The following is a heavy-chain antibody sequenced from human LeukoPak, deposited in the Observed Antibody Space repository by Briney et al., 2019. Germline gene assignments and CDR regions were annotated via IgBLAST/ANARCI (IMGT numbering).Heavy chain of an antibody. CDR1: GGSFSGYY. V-gene: IGHV4-31*11. Sequence: SETLSLTCAVYGGSFSGYYWSWIRQHPGKGLEWIGYIYYSGSTYYNPSLKSRVTISVDTSENHFSLKLSSVTAADTAIYFCARAPGAFDIWGQGTMVTVSS. CDR3: ARAPGAFDI. CDR2: IYYSGST. J-gene: IGHJ3*02.